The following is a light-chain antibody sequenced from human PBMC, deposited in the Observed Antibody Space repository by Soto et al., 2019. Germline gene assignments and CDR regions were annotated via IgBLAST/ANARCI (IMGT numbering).Light chain of an antibody. CDR2: GAS. CDR1: QSVSSSY. Sequence: EIVLTQSPGTLSLSPGERATRSCRSSQSVSSSYLAWYQQKPGQAPRLLIYGASSRATGIPDRFSGSGSGTDCPLTISRLEPEDFAVYYCQQYGSSQSFGQGTKVEIK. J-gene: IGKJ1*01. CDR3: QQYGSSQS. V-gene: IGKV3-20*01.